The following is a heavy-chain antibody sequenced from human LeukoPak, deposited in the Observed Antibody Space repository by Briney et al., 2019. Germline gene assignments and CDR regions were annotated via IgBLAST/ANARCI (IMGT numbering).Heavy chain of an antibody. CDR2: INPDGSNT. CDR3: AKRGAANAFDI. D-gene: IGHD4/OR15-4a*01. CDR1: GFTFSNSW. J-gene: IGHJ3*02. V-gene: IGHV3-74*01. Sequence: GGSLRLSCAASGFTFSNSWMHWVRQAPGKGLVWVSRINPDGSNTLYADSVKGRFTISRDNAKNTVYLQMNSPRAEDTAIYYCAKRGAANAFDIWGQGTMITV.